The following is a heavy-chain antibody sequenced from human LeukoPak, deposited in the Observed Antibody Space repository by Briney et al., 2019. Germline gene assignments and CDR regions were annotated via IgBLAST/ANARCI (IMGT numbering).Heavy chain of an antibody. CDR3: ARAVAGTRNAFDL. Sequence: GGSLRLSCEASGFTFSTHWMHWVRQVPGKGLVWISRISNDVISTISTSYADAVKGRFTISRDNAKNTLYLQMNSLIAEDTAVYYCARAVAGTRNAFDLWGQGTMVTVSS. J-gene: IGHJ3*01. CDR2: ISNDVIST. V-gene: IGHV3-74*01. CDR1: GFTFSTHW. D-gene: IGHD6-19*01.